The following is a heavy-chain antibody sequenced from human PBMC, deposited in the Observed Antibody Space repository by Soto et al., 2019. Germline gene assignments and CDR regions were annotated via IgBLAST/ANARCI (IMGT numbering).Heavy chain of an antibody. CDR2: IIPIFGTA. Sequence: SVKVSCKASGGTFSSYAISWVRQAPGQGLEWMGGIIPIFGTANYAQKFQGRVTITADESTSTAYMELSSLRSEDTAVYYCARSGSDTTYYYGMDVWGQGTTVTVSS. CDR3: ARSGSDTTYYYGMDV. V-gene: IGHV1-69*13. J-gene: IGHJ6*02. CDR1: GGTFSSYA. D-gene: IGHD2-15*01.